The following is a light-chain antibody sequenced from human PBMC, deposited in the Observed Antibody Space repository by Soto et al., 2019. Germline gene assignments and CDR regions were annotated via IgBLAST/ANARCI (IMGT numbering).Light chain of an antibody. J-gene: IGLJ1*01. CDR3: CSYAGSSSSI. Sequence: QSVLIQPASVSGSPGQSITISCTGTSSDVGSYSLLSWYQHHPGKAPKLIIYEDIKGPSGVSNRFSGSKSGNTASLRISGLQAEDEADYYCCSYAGSSSSIFGTGTKATVL. V-gene: IGLV2-23*01. CDR1: SSDVGSYSL. CDR2: EDI.